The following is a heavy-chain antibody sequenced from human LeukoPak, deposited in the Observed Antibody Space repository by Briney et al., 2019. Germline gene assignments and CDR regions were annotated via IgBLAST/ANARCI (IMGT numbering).Heavy chain of an antibody. D-gene: IGHD3-22*01. CDR2: IYSGDSDT. V-gene: IGHV5-51*01. J-gene: IGHJ4*02. CDR3: ARRAGDYYDSSGYDY. CDR1: GYSFTSYW. Sequence: GESLKISCKGSGYSFTSYWIGWVRQTPGKGLEWMGIIYSGDSDTRYSPSFQGQVTISADKSISTAYLQWSSLKASDTAMYYCARRAGDYYDSSGYDYWGQGTLVTVSS.